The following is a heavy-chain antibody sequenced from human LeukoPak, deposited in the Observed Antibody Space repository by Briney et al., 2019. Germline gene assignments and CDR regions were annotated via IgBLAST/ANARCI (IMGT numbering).Heavy chain of an antibody. Sequence: PGGSLRLSCAASGFTFSNYWMHWVRQGPGKGLMWVSRINGDGSSTNYADSVKGRFTISRDNAKNTLYLQMNSLRAEDTALYYCAKSRSHSSTWYGSDFDYWGQGTLVTVSS. CDR2: INGDGSST. CDR1: GFTFSNYW. CDR3: AKSRSHSSTWYGSDFDY. D-gene: IGHD6-13*01. J-gene: IGHJ4*02. V-gene: IGHV3-74*01.